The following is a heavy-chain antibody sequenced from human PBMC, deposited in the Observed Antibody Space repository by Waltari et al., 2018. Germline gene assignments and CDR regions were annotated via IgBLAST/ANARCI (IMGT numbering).Heavy chain of an antibody. V-gene: IGHV4-34*01. CDR2: INHSGST. J-gene: IGHJ4*02. CDR3: ARRTTVRPFDY. D-gene: IGHD4-17*01. Sequence: QVQLQQWGAGLLKPSETLSLTCAVYGGSFSGYYWSWVRQPPGEGVAWIGEINHSGSTKYNPSLKGRITIAVDTSKNQLALRMSSVAAADADVYYCARRTTVRPFDYWGQGTLVTVSS. CDR1: GGSFSGYY.